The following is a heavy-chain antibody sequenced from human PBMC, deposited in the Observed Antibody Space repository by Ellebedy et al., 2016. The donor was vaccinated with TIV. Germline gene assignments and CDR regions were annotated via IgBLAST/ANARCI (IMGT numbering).Heavy chain of an antibody. Sequence: AASVNVSCKASGYIFTSYDINWVRQATGQGLEWTGWMNPNSCKQGYAQKVQGRVTMTRNTSITTAYMELSSLRSEDTAVYYIPRPVSGGYGSGKNAFEIWGQGTMVTVSS. V-gene: IGHV1-8*01. J-gene: IGHJ3*02. CDR3: PRPVSGGYGSGKNAFEI. D-gene: IGHD3-10*01. CDR2: MNPNSCKQ. CDR1: GYIFTSYD.